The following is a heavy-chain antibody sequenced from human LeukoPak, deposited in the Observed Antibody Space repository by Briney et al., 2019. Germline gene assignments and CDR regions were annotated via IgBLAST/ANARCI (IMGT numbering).Heavy chain of an antibody. D-gene: IGHD6-19*01. J-gene: IGHJ4*02. V-gene: IGHV4-4*07. CDR3: ARDPVAGTSFDY. CDR2: IYTSGST. Sequence: SETLPLTCTVSGGSISSYYWSWIRQPAGKGLEWVGRIYTSGSTNYNPSLKSRVTMSVDTSKNQFSLKLSSVTAADTAVYYCARDPVAGTSFDYWGQGTLVTVSS. CDR1: GGSISSYY.